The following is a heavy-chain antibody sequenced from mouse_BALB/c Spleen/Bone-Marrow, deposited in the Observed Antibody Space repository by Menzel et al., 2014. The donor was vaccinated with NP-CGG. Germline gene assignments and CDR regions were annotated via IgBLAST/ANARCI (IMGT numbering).Heavy chain of an antibody. Sequence: VQLVESGAELMKPGASVKISCKATGYTFSSYWIEWVKQGPGHGLEWIGEILPGSGSTNYNEKFKGKATFTAATSSNTAYMHLSSLTSEDSAVYYCARGLLRPYYAMDYWGQGTSVTVSS. CDR2: ILPGSGST. CDR1: GYTFSSYW. V-gene: IGHV1-9*01. D-gene: IGHD1-2*01. J-gene: IGHJ4*01. CDR3: ARGLLRPYYAMDY.